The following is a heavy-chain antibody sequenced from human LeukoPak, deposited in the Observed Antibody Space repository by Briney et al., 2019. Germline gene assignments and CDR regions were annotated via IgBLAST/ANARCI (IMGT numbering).Heavy chain of an antibody. CDR3: GSALPFQLVH. J-gene: IGHJ4*02. Sequence: SETLSLTCTISGGSISNYYWSWLRQSPGKGLELLGEIHHSGSTNYNTSLKSRVTISVDKSKNQFSLKLSSVTAAATTLYYCGSALPFQLVHSGEGTLVTVSS. CDR2: IHHSGST. CDR1: GGSISNYY. V-gene: IGHV4-59*12. D-gene: IGHD6-13*01.